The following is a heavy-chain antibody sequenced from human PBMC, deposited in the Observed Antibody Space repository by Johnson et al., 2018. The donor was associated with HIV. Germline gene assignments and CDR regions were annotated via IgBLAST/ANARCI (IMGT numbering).Heavy chain of an antibody. CDR1: GFTFSRYD. V-gene: IGHV3-30*04. Sequence: QVKLVESGGGVVQPGRSLRLSCAASGFTFSRYDMHWVRQAPGKGLEWVTDITNNGKNQYYTESVKGRFTISRDNSKSTLFLQMNSLRAAATAVYYCASSLSGCDCFSDAFDIWGQGTMVTVSS. CDR3: ASSLSGCDCFSDAFDI. CDR2: ITNNGKNQ. J-gene: IGHJ3*02. D-gene: IGHD2-21*01.